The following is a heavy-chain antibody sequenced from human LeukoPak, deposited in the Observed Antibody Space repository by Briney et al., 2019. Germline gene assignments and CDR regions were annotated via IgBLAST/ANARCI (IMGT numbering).Heavy chain of an antibody. CDR2: MSPNNGNT. CDR3: ARGGDMVRGVFYGMDV. Sequence: ASVKVSCKASGYTFTGYYMHWVRQATGQGLEWMGWMSPNNGNTGYAQRFQGRVTMTRNASISTAYIEVSSLRSEDTAVYYCARGGDMVRGVFYGMDVWGQGTTVTVSS. V-gene: IGHV1-8*02. CDR1: GYTFTGYY. J-gene: IGHJ6*02. D-gene: IGHD3-10*01.